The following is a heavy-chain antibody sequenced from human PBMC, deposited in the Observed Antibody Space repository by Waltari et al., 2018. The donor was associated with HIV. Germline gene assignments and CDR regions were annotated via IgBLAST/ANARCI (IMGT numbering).Heavy chain of an antibody. CDR2: ISWNSGDI. CDR1: GITFDDYA. CDR3: VKDGASTIFGVLNGMDV. Sequence: EVQLVESGGGSVQPGRSLRLSCTASGITFDDYAMHWVRQPPGKGLEWVSGISWNSGDIAYADSGKGRFTISRNNTKNSLFLQMNSVRVEDTALYYGVKDGASTIFGVLNGMDVWGQGTTVTVSS. D-gene: IGHD3-3*01. J-gene: IGHJ6*02. V-gene: IGHV3-9*01.